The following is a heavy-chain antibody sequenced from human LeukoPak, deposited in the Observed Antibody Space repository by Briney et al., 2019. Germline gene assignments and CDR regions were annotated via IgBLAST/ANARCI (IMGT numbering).Heavy chain of an antibody. V-gene: IGHV3-11*01. CDR1: GFTFSEYY. Sequence: PGGSLRLSCAASGFTFSEYYMSWIRQAPGKGLEWISYISNSGTTIYYTDSVKGRFTISRGNAKNSLYLQVNSLRVEDTAVYYCARDFYGSRSYIDYWGQGTLVTVSP. J-gene: IGHJ4*02. D-gene: IGHD3-10*01. CDR2: ISNSGTTI. CDR3: ARDFYGSRSYIDY.